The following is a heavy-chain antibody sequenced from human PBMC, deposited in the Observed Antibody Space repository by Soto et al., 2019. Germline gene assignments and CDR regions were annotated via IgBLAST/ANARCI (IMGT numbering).Heavy chain of an antibody. CDR2: IIPLFGTS. J-gene: IGHJ1*01. Sequence: SVKVSCKASGGTFSNHVFTWVRQAPGQGLEWMGGIIPLFGTSNYAQKFQGRVTLIADESTSTAYMELSSLRSEDTAVYYCARGSRDCSGGSCFPLPTAEYFRHWGQGTLVTVS. CDR3: ARGSRDCSGGSCFPLPTAEYFRH. CDR1: GGTFSNHV. V-gene: IGHV1-69*13. D-gene: IGHD2-15*01.